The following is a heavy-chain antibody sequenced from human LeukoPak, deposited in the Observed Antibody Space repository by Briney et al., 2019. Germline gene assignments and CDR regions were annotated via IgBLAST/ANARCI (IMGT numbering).Heavy chain of an antibody. CDR1: GFTFSSYG. V-gene: IGHV3-30*18. Sequence: GRSLRLSCAASGFTFSSYGMHWVRQAPGKGLEWVAVISYDGSNKYYADSVKGRFTISRDNSKNTLYLQMNSLRAEDTAVYYCAKGGHYEGAITMVRGVIITPRFDYWGQGTLVTVSS. J-gene: IGHJ4*02. D-gene: IGHD3-10*01. CDR2: ISYDGSNK. CDR3: AKGGHYEGAITMVRGVIITPRFDY.